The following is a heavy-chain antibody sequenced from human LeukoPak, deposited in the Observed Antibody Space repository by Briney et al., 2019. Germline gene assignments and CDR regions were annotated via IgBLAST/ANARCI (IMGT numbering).Heavy chain of an antibody. Sequence: GGTLRLSRAASGFSLSSYDIHWVREAPGKGLEWVAFIRYVGRNKYYADSEKGRVTISRDNSKTTLYLQMNSLRAEDTAVYYCAKVTDYYGSGSYPGFDYWGEGTLVTVSS. V-gene: IGHV3-30*02. D-gene: IGHD3-10*01. CDR3: AKVTDYYGSGSYPGFDY. CDR1: GFSLSSYD. J-gene: IGHJ4*02. CDR2: IRYVGRNK.